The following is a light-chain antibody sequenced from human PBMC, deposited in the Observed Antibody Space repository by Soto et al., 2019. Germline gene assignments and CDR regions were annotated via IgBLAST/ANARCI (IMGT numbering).Light chain of an antibody. Sequence: EIVLMQSPATLSVPQGGRATLSCRASQSVSSNLAWYQQKPVQAPRLLIYGASTRAPGFPARFSGSVSETEFTLTISSLQCEDFGVLYWHQYKNWPLTFGGGTKVDSK. V-gene: IGKV3-15*01. CDR3: HQYKNWPLT. J-gene: IGKJ4*01. CDR1: QSVSSN. CDR2: GAS.